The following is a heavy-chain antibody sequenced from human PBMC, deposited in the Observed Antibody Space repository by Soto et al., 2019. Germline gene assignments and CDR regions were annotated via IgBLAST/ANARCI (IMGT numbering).Heavy chain of an antibody. Sequence: QVQLVESGGGVVQPGESLRLACAASGFTFRSYAMHWVRQTPRKGLEWVAIMWYDGSNQYYADSVKGRFTISRDNSNSTLYLEMNSLRVEDTAVYYCARDRNYGGNSPYSDYWGQGVLVTVSS. V-gene: IGHV3-33*01. D-gene: IGHD4-17*01. CDR3: ARDRNYGGNSPYSDY. J-gene: IGHJ4*02. CDR2: MWYDGSNQ. CDR1: GFTFRSYA.